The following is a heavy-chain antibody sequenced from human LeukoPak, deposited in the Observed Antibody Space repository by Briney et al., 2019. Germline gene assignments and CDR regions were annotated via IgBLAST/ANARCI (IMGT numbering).Heavy chain of an antibody. CDR2: ISGSGGST. D-gene: IGHD6-19*01. J-gene: IGHJ4*02. CDR3: AKSGQWLARFDY. CDR1: GFTFSSYA. V-gene: IGHV3-23*01. Sequence: PGGSLRLSCAASGFTFSSYAMSWVRQPPGKGLEWVSAISGSGGSTYYADSVKGRFTSARDNSKNTLYLQMNSLRAEDTAVYSCAKSGQWLARFDYWGQGTLVTVSS.